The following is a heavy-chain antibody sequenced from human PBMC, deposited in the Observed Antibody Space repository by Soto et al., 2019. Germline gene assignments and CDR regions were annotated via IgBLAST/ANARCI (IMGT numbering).Heavy chain of an antibody. CDR3: ARGYYDFWSGSD. V-gene: IGHV3-30*03. D-gene: IGHD3-3*01. J-gene: IGHJ4*02. Sequence: QVHLVESGGGVVQPGRSLRLSYAASGFSFSSSAMHWVRQAPGKGLEWVAVTSYNENEKYYADSVKGRFAISRDNSKKTLYLQMNSLRAEDTALYYCARGYYDFWSGSDWGQGTLVTVSS. CDR2: TSYNENEK. CDR1: GFSFSSSA.